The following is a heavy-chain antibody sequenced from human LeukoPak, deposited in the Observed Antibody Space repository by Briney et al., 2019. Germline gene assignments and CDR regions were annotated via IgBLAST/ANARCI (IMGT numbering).Heavy chain of an antibody. D-gene: IGHD1-26*01. CDR3: AQAEKRDSGHRFQH. CDR1: GFTFNNFA. J-gene: IGHJ1*01. Sequence: GGSLRLSCVASGFTFNNFAMNWVRQGPGEGLEWVSAISGTGSSTYYADSVKGRFTISRDDSKNTLYLQMSSLRADDTAVYYCAQAEKRDSGHRFQHWGRASWSPSPQ. V-gene: IGHV3-23*01. CDR2: ISGTGSST.